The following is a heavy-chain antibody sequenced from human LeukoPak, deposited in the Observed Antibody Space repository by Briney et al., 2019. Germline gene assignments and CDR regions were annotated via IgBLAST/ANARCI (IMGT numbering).Heavy chain of an antibody. CDR2: INGDGSNT. D-gene: IGHD3-10*01. Sequence: GGSLRLSCAASGFTFRSYWMHWVRQTPGKGLVWVSRINGDGSNTTYADSVKGRFTTSRDTAKNTLYLQMISLRADDTAVYYCAIGSGSYSSDAFDIWGQGTMVTVSS. V-gene: IGHV3-74*01. CDR3: AIGSGSYSSDAFDI. CDR1: GFTFRSYW. J-gene: IGHJ3*02.